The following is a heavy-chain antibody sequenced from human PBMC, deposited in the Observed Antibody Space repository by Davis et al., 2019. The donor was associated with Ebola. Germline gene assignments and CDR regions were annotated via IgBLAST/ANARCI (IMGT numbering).Heavy chain of an antibody. CDR2: IYYSGST. CDR1: GGSISSGDYY. Sequence: SETLSLTCTVSGGSISSGDYYWSWIRQPPGKGLEWIGYIYYSGSTYYNPSLKSRVTISVDMTKNQFSVKLKSVTAADTAVYYCARCNGFYSRAFDVWGHGTRVTVS. CDR3: ARCNGFYSRAFDV. V-gene: IGHV4-30-4*01. D-gene: IGHD3-22*01. J-gene: IGHJ3*01.